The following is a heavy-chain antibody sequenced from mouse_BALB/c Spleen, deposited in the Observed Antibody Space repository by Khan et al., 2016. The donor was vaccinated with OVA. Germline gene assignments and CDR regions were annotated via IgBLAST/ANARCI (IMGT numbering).Heavy chain of an antibody. CDR3: SRIKKIVATYFYY. CDR2: TNPSNGRT. D-gene: IGHD1-1*01. CDR1: GYTFTSYW. V-gene: IGHV1S81*02. J-gene: IGHJ2*01. Sequence: QVQLQQSGAELVKAGASVKMSCKASGYTFTSYWMNWVKQRNGQGLEWFAETNPSNGRTYYNEKFKSKATLTVDKSSSTAYMLLSCPTIEDSAVYYCSRIKKIVATYFYYWGQGTTLTVSS.